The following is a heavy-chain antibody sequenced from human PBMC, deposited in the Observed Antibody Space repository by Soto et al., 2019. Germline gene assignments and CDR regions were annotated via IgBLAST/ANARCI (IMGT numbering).Heavy chain of an antibody. CDR1: GGSISSSSYY. CDR2: IYYSGST. CDR3: AGPQTAMVRGVISDY. J-gene: IGHJ4*02. V-gene: IGHV4-39*01. D-gene: IGHD3-10*01. Sequence: QLQLQESGPGLVKPSETLSLTCTVSGGSISSSSYYWGWIRQPPGKGLEWIGSIYYSGSTYYNPSLKRRVTIAVNTSKTQFSLKLSSVTAAETAVYYGAGPQTAMVRGVISDYWGQGTLVTVSS.